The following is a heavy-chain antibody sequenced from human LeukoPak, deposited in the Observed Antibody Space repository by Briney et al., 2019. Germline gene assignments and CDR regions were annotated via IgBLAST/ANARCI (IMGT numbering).Heavy chain of an antibody. J-gene: IGHJ4*02. CDR3: AADGGDSSGYYYVSNY. Sequence: SETLSLTCTVSGGSISSYCWSWIRQPAGKGLEWIGRIYTSGSTNYNPSLKSRVTMSVDTSKNQFSLKLSSVTAADTAVYYCAADGGDSSGYYYVSNYWGQGTLVTVSS. CDR2: IYTSGST. V-gene: IGHV4-4*07. D-gene: IGHD3-22*01. CDR1: GGSISSYC.